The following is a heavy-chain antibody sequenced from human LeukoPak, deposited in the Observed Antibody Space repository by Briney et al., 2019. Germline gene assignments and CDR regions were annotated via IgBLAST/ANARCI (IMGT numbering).Heavy chain of an antibody. D-gene: IGHD6-13*01. J-gene: IGHJ4*02. CDR2: ISSSGSYT. Sequence: GGSLRLSCAASGFTFSDLYMNWLRQAPGKGLEWISYISSSGSYTNSADSVKGRFTISRDNAKNSLFLQMDSLRAEDTAVYYCAETSFCSTWFPYYWGQGTLVTVSP. V-gene: IGHV3-11*03. CDR1: GFTFSDLY. CDR3: AETSFCSTWFPYY.